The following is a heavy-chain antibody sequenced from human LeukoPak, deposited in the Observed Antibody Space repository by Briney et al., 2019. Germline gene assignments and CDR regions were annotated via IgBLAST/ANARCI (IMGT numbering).Heavy chain of an antibody. D-gene: IGHD2-15*01. CDR3: AKDQRYCSGGSCYHYFDY. Sequence: GGSLRLSCAASGFTFSSYGMHWVRQAPGKGLEWVAAISYDGSNKYYADSVKGRFTISRDNSKNTLYLQMNSLRAEDTAVYYCAKDQRYCSGGSCYHYFDYWGQGTLVTVSS. J-gene: IGHJ4*02. CDR1: GFTFSSYG. CDR2: ISYDGSNK. V-gene: IGHV3-30*18.